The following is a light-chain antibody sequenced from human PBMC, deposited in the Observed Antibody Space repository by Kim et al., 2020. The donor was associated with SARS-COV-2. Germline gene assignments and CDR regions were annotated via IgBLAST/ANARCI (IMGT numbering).Light chain of an antibody. Sequence: PGTAARITGGGNNIVSRSVHWYQQKPGQAPVLVIYYDSDRPSGIPERFSGSNSGNTATLTISRVEAGDEADYYCQVWDRSSDHPYVFGTGTKVTVL. J-gene: IGLJ1*01. CDR3: QVWDRSSDHPYV. V-gene: IGLV3-21*04. CDR1: NIVSRS. CDR2: YDS.